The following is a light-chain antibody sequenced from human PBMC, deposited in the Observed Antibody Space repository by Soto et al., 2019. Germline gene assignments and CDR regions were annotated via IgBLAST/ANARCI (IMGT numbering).Light chain of an antibody. J-gene: IGKJ4*01. V-gene: IGKV3-20*01. CDR1: QSVTNTL. CDR2: GAS. Sequence: EIVLTQSPGTLSLSPGERATLSCRASQSVTNTLLAWYQQKSGQAPRLLIYGASSRATGIPDRFSGSGSGTDITLTISRLEPEDFAVYYCQQYALSPLTFGGGTKVEIK. CDR3: QQYALSPLT.